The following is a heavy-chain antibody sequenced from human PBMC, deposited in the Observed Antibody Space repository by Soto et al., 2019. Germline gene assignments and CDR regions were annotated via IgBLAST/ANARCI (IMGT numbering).Heavy chain of an antibody. J-gene: IGHJ5*02. CDR1: GFTFSDSA. Sequence: GGSLRLSCAASGFTFSDSAIHWVRQASGKGLEWVGRIRSKTNSDATAYAVSVKGRFTISRDDSKNTAFLQMNSLKTEDTAVYYCTRYRAGGNYYNWFGPWGQGTLVTVSS. D-gene: IGHD3-22*01. V-gene: IGHV3-73*01. CDR2: IRSKTNSDAT. CDR3: TRYRAGGNYYNWFGP.